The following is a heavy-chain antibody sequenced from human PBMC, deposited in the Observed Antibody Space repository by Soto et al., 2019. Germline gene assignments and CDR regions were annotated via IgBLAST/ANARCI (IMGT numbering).Heavy chain of an antibody. CDR3: AKFGYSGYDSRWAVAGYDY. CDR1: GFTFSSNY. J-gene: IGHJ4*02. D-gene: IGHD5-12*01. Sequence: GGSLRLSCAASGFTFSSNYMSWVRQAPGKGLEWVSVIYSGVSTYYGDSVKGRFTISRDNSKNTLDLQMNSMGAEDTAGYYCAKFGYSGYDSRWAVAGYDYWGQGTLVTVSS. CDR2: IYSGVST. V-gene: IGHV3-53*01.